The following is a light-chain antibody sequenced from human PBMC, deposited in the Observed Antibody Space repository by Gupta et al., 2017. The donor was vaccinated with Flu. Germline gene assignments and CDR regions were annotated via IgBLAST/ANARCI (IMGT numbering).Light chain of an antibody. V-gene: IGKV1-12*02. CDR2: AAS. CDR1: RGISSW. Sequence: DLQMTQSLSSVCACVGDRVTITCRASRGISSWLAWYQQKPGKAPKLLIYAASSLQSGVPSRFSGSGSGTEFTLTINSLQPEDFAIYYCQQANTFPWTFGLGTKVEIK. CDR3: QQANTFPWT. J-gene: IGKJ1*01.